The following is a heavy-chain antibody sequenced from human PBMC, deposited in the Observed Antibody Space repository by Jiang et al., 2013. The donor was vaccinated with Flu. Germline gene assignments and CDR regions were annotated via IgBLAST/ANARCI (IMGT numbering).Heavy chain of an antibody. J-gene: IGHJ4*02. D-gene: IGHD3-22*01. CDR2: VSAYNGLR. CDR1: LHFTSYG. V-gene: IGHV1-18*01. CDR3: ARVADSYDSSGYCDY. Sequence: GAEVKNPGASVKVSLQDLWLHFTSYGVSWLRQAPGQGLEWMGWVSAYNGLRNYAQKFQGRVTITRDTSASTAYMELSSLRSEDTAVYYCARVADSYDSSGYCDYWGQGTLVTVSS.